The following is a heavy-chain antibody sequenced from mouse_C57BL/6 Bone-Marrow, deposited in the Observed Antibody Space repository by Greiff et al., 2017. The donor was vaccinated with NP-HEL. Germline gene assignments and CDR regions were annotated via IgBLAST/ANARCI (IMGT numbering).Heavy chain of an antibody. J-gene: IGHJ3*01. CDR2: INPSRGYS. D-gene: IGHD1-1*01. V-gene: IGHV1-4*01. Sequence: QVQLQQSGAELARPGASVKMSCKASGYTFTSYTMHWVKQRPGQGLEWIGYINPSRGYSKYNHKFKDKATLTADKSSSAAYMKLRSLTSEDSAVYYCAINYYGSSLDWFAYWGQGTLVTVSA. CDR3: AINYYGSSLDWFAY. CDR1: GYTFTSYT.